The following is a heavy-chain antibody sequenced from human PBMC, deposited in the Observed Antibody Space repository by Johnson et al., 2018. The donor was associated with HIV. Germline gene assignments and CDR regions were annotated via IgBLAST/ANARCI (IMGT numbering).Heavy chain of an antibody. J-gene: IGHJ3*02. CDR1: GFTFNSYG. D-gene: IGHD6-13*01. Sequence: QMQLVESGGGVVQPGRSLRLSCAASGFTFNSYGMHWVRQAPGKGLEWVAVIWYDGSNKYYADSVKGRFTISRDNSKNTLYLQMNSLRAEDTAVYYCVKGIDSSIWYAFDIWGQGTMVTVSS. CDR3: VKGIDSSIWYAFDI. CDR2: IWYDGSNK. V-gene: IGHV3-33*06.